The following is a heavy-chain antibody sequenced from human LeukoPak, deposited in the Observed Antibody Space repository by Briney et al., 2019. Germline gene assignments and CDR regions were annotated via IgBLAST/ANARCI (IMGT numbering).Heavy chain of an antibody. Sequence: PGGSLRLSCAASGFTFSSYGMHWVRQAPGKGLEWVAVIWYDGSNKYYADSVQGRFTISRDNSKNTVYLQMNSLRAEDTAVYYCASSLGYCSGGYCYGLRWDLDYWGQGTLVTVSS. CDR2: IWYDGSNK. D-gene: IGHD2-15*01. CDR1: GFTFSSYG. V-gene: IGHV3-33*01. J-gene: IGHJ4*02. CDR3: ASSLGYCSGGYCYGLRWDLDY.